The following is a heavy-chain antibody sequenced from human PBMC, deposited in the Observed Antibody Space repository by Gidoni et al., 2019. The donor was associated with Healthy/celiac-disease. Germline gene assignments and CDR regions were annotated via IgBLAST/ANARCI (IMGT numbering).Heavy chain of an antibody. CDR3: AKEGSNWGDFDY. D-gene: IGHD3-16*01. V-gene: IGHV3-9*01. CDR2: ISWNSGSI. Sequence: EVQLVESGGGLVQPGRSLRLSCAASGFTFDDYAMHWFRQAPGKGLEWVSGISWNSGSIGYADSVKGRFTISRDNAKNSLYLQMNSLRAEDTALYHCAKEGSNWGDFDYWGQGTLVTVSS. CDR1: GFTFDDYA. J-gene: IGHJ4*02.